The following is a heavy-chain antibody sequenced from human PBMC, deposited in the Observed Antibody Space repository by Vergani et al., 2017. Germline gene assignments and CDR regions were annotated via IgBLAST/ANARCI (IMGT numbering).Heavy chain of an antibody. V-gene: IGHV3-30-3*01. J-gene: IGHJ4*02. CDR2: ISYDGSNK. D-gene: IGHD6-19*01. CDR3: AGGYSSGWYLDY. Sequence: QVQLVESGGGVVQPGRSLRLSCAASGFTFSSYAMHWVRQAPGKGREWVAVISYDGSNKYYADSVKGRFTISRDNSKNTLYLQMNSLRAEDTAVYYCAGGYSSGWYLDYWGQGTLVTVSS. CDR1: GFTFSSYA.